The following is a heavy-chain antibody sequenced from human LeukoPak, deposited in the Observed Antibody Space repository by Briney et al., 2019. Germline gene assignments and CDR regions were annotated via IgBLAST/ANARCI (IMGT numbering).Heavy chain of an antibody. D-gene: IGHD6-19*01. Sequence: GASVKVSCKTSGYSFTPYAMHWVRQAPGQRLEWMGWINAGNGNTKYSQEFQGRVTITRDTSANTVYMELSSLRSEDTAVYYCATDTVESYYYYMDVWGKGTTVTISS. J-gene: IGHJ6*03. CDR1: GYSFTPYA. V-gene: IGHV1-3*03. CDR2: INAGNGNT. CDR3: ATDTVESYYYYMDV.